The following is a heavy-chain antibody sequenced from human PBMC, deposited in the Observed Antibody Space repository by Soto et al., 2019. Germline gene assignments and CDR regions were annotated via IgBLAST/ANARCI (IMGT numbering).Heavy chain of an antibody. Sequence: GGSLRLSCAASVFTLSDYSMNWVRQAPGKGLEWVSYMDSSSRFIFYAESVKGRFTISRDNAKNLLFLQMNSLRADDTAVYYCAREVFNSGNLDSWGQGTLVTVSS. D-gene: IGHD3-10*01. J-gene: IGHJ5*01. V-gene: IGHV3-48*01. CDR3: AREVFNSGNLDS. CDR2: MDSSSRFI. CDR1: VFTLSDYS.